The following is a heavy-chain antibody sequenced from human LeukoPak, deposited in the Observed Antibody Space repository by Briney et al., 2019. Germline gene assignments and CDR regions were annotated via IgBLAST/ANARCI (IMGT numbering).Heavy chain of an antibody. Sequence: GGSLRLSCAASGFTFSRYSMNWVRQAPGKGLEWVSYISSSSRTKYYADSVKGRFTISRDNAKNSLYLQMSSLRAEDTAVYYCARRGGYGDSYWYFDLWGRGTLVTVSS. CDR1: GFTFSRYS. CDR3: ARRGGYGDSYWYFDL. D-gene: IGHD4-17*01. CDR2: ISSSSRTK. J-gene: IGHJ2*01. V-gene: IGHV3-48*01.